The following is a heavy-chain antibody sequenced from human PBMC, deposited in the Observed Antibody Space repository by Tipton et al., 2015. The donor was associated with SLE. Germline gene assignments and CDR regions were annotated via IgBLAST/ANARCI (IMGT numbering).Heavy chain of an antibody. CDR2: IYANGST. Sequence: LRLSCTVSGVSMDNYYWTWIRQPPGRGLEWIAFIYANGSTQYNPSLKSRVTISSDTSKNQVSLKLTSVSAADTAVYYCAGYYDFSSAYLTFWGQGTLVTVSS. V-gene: IGHV4-4*08. J-gene: IGHJ4*02. CDR3: AGYYDFSSAYLTF. CDR1: GVSMDNYY. D-gene: IGHD3-3*01.